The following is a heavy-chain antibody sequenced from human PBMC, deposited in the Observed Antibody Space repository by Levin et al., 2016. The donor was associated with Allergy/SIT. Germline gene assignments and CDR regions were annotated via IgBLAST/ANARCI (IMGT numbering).Heavy chain of an antibody. Sequence: GESLKISCAASGFNFSDYYMSWIRQAPGKGLEWVSYISTSGAYANSADPVKGRFTMSRDNAKNSVYLQMNSLRAEDTAVYYCARRQLGSDYWGPGNPGHRLL. V-gene: IGHV3-11*06. CDR2: ISTSGAYA. D-gene: IGHD6-6*01. CDR1: GFNFSDYY. J-gene: IGHJ4*02. CDR3: ARRQLGSDY.